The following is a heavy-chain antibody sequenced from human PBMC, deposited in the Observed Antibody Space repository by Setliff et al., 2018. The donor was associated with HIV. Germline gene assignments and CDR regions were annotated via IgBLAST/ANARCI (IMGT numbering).Heavy chain of an antibody. V-gene: IGHV3-66*01. Sequence: PGGSLRLSCAVSGIRVSLNYMGWVRQAPGKGLEWVSVIHSGGDTYYADSVKGRFTVSRDNSKNSLYLQMNSLRAEDTAVYYCATGELERRRGVSHQTYFDYWGQGTLVTVSS. CDR3: ATGELERRRGVSHQTYFDY. J-gene: IGHJ4*02. D-gene: IGHD1-1*01. CDR1: GIRVSLNY. CDR2: IHSGGDT.